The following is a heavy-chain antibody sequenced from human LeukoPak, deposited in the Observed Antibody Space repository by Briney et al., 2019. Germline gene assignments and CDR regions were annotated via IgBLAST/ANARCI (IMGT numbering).Heavy chain of an antibody. CDR3: AREKDYGDYSPDYYYGMDV. J-gene: IGHJ6*02. D-gene: IGHD4-17*01. Sequence: AGRSLRLSCAASGFTFSSYAMHWVRQAPGKGLEWVAVISYDGSNKYYADSVKGRFTISRDNSKNTLYLQMNSLRAEDTAVYYCAREKDYGDYSPDYYYGMDVWGQGTTVTFSS. CDR1: GFTFSSYA. V-gene: IGHV3-30*04. CDR2: ISYDGSNK.